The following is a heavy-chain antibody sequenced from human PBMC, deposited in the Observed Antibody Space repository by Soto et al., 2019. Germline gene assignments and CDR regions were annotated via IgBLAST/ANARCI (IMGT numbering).Heavy chain of an antibody. CDR3: AKVAPFILGSPF. D-gene: IGHD2-21*01. Sequence: EVKLVESGGGLVQPVGSLRLSCTASGFDFSGSEMNWFRQAPGKGLEWVAYITGSGGAMFHADSVKGRFSISRDNAKNSLFLEMNKLTVDDAGVYYCAKVAPFILGSPFWGQGTLVTVSS. CDR1: GFDFSGSE. V-gene: IGHV3-48*03. CDR2: ITGSGGAM. J-gene: IGHJ4*02.